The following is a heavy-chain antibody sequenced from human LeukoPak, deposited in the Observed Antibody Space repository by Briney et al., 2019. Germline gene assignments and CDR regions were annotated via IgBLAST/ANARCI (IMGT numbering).Heavy chain of an antibody. Sequence: ASVKVSCKASGYTFTSYGISWVRQAPGQGLEGMGWISAYNGNTNYAQKLQGRVTMTTDTSTSTAYMELRSLRSDDTAVYYCARASSLRFLEWLFPDYWGQGTLVTVSS. CDR3: ARASSLRFLEWLFPDY. CDR1: GYTFTSYG. CDR2: ISAYNGNT. D-gene: IGHD3-3*01. V-gene: IGHV1-18*01. J-gene: IGHJ4*02.